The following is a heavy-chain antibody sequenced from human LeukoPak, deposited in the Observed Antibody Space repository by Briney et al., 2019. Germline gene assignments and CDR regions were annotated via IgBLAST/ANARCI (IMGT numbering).Heavy chain of an antibody. CDR3: ARGSTYYDSSGQVPFDY. CDR1: GFTFGSYA. D-gene: IGHD3-22*01. V-gene: IGHV3-30*04. Sequence: GGSLRLSCAASGFTFGSYAIHWVRQAPGKGLEWVAVISYDGTNEYYADSVKGRFTISRDNAKNSLYLQMNSLRAEDTAVYYCARGSTYYDSSGQVPFDYWGQGTLVTVSS. J-gene: IGHJ4*02. CDR2: ISYDGTNE.